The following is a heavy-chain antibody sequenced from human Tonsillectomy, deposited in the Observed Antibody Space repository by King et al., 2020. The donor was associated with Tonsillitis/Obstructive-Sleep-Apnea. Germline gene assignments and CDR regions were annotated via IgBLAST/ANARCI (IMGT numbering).Heavy chain of an antibody. CDR2: INSDGSST. CDR1: GFTFSSYW. J-gene: IGHJ6*02. Sequence: VQLVESGGGLVQPGGSLRLSCAASGFTFSSYWMHWVRQAPGKGLVWVSRINSDGSSTSYADSVKGRFTISRDNAKNTLYLQMNSLRAEDTAVYYCARVWDSSFYYYYYGMDVWGQGTTVTVSS. CDR3: ARVWDSSFYYYYYGMDV. D-gene: IGHD6-6*01. V-gene: IGHV3-74*01.